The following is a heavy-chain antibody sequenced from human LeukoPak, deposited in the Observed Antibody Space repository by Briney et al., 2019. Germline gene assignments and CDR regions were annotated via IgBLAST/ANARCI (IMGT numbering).Heavy chain of an antibody. V-gene: IGHV1-2*02. CDR3: ARVSRAYHYFGY. D-gene: IGHD2-2*01. CDR1: GYTFSGYY. CDR2: INPNSGGT. Sequence: ASVKVSCKASGYTFSGYYIHWVRQAPGQGLEWMGWINPNSGGTNDAQKFQGRVTMTRDTSISTAYMELSRLRSDDTAVYYCARVSRAYHYFGYWGQGTLVTVSS. J-gene: IGHJ4*02.